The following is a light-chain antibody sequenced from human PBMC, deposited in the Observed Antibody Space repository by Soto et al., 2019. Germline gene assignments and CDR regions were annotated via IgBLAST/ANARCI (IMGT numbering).Light chain of an antibody. V-gene: IGLV1-40*01. CDR2: GNN. J-gene: IGLJ3*02. CDR3: QSYDSSLSGWV. CDR1: SSNIGAAYD. Sequence: QSVLTQPPSVSGAPGQKVTISCTRSSSNIGAAYDVHWYQHLPGTAPKLLIYGNNHRPSGVPDRFDGSKSGTSASLAITGLQDEDEADYSCQSYDSSLSGWVFGGGTKLTVL.